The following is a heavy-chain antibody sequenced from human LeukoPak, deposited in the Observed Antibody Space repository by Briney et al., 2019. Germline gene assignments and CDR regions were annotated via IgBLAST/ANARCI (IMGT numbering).Heavy chain of an antibody. J-gene: IGHJ4*02. CDR3: AKENTNAMDYFDY. Sequence: GGSLRLSCAGSGFIFSNHGMHWVRQAPGKGLEWLSVISYDGRKNYYADSVKGRFTISRDNSKNTLYLQMNSLRAEDTALYYCAKENTNAMDYFDYWGQGTLVTVSS. V-gene: IGHV3-30*18. D-gene: IGHD1/OR15-1a*01. CDR2: ISYDGRKN. CDR1: GFIFSNHG.